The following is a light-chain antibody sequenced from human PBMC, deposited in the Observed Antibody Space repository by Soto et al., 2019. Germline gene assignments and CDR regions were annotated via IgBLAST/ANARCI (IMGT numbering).Light chain of an antibody. CDR2: EAS. V-gene: IGKV3-11*01. Sequence: EIVLTQSPATLSLSPGERATLSCRASQSVGSYLAWYQQKPGQAPRLLIYEASKRATGIPARFSGSGSGTDFTLTISSLEPEDFAVYYCQQRSNWPRTFGQVTKVEIK. J-gene: IGKJ1*01. CDR3: QQRSNWPRT. CDR1: QSVGSY.